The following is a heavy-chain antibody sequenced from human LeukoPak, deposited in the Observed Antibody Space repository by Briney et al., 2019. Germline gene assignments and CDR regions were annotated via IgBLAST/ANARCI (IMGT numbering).Heavy chain of an antibody. Sequence: PGGSLRLSCAASGFTFSSYYMSWVRQAPGKGLEWVANIKKDGSEKYYVDSVKGRFTISRDNAKTSLYLQMNRLRAEDTAVYYCARVGRVAVAFDIWGQGTMVTVSS. CDR2: IKKDGSEK. V-gene: IGHV3-7*01. D-gene: IGHD2-15*01. CDR1: GFTFSSYY. CDR3: ARVGRVAVAFDI. J-gene: IGHJ3*02.